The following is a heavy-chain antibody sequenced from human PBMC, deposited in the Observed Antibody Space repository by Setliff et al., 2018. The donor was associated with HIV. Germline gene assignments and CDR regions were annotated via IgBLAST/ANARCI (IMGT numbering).Heavy chain of an antibody. CDR3: ARAGGHRLTGNQSKYRDSHH. J-gene: IGHJ4*02. V-gene: IGHV4-39*07. D-gene: IGHD2-21*01. Sequence: SETLSLTCTVSGGSIRTGAYYWGWIRQPPGKGLELIGSIYYDGRTFYKPSLKSRLTIAVDTSKNQFSLSLNSVTAADTSVYYCARAGGHRLTGNQSKYRDSHHWGQGTLVTVSS. CDR2: IYYDGRT. CDR1: GGSIRTGAYY.